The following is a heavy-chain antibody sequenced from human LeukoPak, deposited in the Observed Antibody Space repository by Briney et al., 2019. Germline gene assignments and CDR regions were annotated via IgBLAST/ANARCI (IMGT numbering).Heavy chain of an antibody. D-gene: IGHD2-2*01. V-gene: IGHV1-2*02. J-gene: IGHJ4*02. CDR1: GYTFTGYY. CDR2: INPKSGGT. Sequence: GASVKVSCKASGYTFTGYYMHWVRQAPGQGLGWMGWINPKSGGTNYAQKFQGRVTMTRDTSISTAYMELSRLRSDDTAVYYCARDAGYCSSTTCSADFDYWGQGTLVTVSS. CDR3: ARDAGYCSSTTCSADFDY.